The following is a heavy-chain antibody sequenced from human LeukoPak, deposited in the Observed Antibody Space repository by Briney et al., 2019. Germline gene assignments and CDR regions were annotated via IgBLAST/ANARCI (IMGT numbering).Heavy chain of an antibody. CDR3: AADRAGSYLRFVY. V-gene: IGHV1-58*01. J-gene: IGHJ4*02. CDR1: GFTFASSV. Sequence: SVKVSCKASGFTFASSVVQWVRQARGQRLEWIGWIVVGSGNTNYAQKFQERVTITRDMSTSTAYMELSSLRFEDTAVYYCAADRAGSYLRFVYWGQGTPVTVSS. CDR2: IVVGSGNT. D-gene: IGHD3-10*01.